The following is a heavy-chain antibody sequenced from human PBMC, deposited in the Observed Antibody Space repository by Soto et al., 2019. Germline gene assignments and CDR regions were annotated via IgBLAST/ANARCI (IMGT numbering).Heavy chain of an antibody. CDR2: IYYSGST. D-gene: IGHD3-22*01. J-gene: IGHJ3*02. V-gene: IGHV4-59*01. CDR3: ARGEYYDKAGAFDI. CDR1: GGSISSYY. Sequence: QVQLQESGPGLVKPSETLSLTCTVSGGSISSYYWSWIRQPPGKGLEWIGYIYYSGSTNYNPSLKSRVTISVDTSKNQFSLKLSSVTAADTAVYYCARGEYYDKAGAFDIWGQGTMVTVSS.